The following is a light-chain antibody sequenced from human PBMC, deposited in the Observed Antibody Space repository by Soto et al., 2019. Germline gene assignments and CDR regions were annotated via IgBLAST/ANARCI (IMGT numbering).Light chain of an antibody. CDR3: QQYGNSAFT. Sequence: EMVLTPSPGTLSLSPGERATLSCRASLSVTINYLAWYQQKPGQAPSLLVYGASTRATGIPDRFSGSGSGKYFCLTINCLESDDLAVYYCQQYGNSAFTFGPRAKVDIK. CDR2: GAS. J-gene: IGKJ3*01. CDR1: LSVTINY. V-gene: IGKV3-20*01.